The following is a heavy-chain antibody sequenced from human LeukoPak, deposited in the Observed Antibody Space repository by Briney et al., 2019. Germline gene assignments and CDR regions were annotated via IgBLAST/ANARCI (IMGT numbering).Heavy chain of an antibody. J-gene: IGHJ4*02. CDR2: ISHDGTKN. CDR1: GFTFSSYG. V-gene: IGHV3-30*18. Sequence: GGSLRLSCAVSGFTFSSYGIHWVRQAPGKGLEWVTFISHDGTKNYYADSVKGRFTVSGDNSKNTLYLQMDSLRADDTAVYYCAKDSSTWGNRYFDYWGQGTLVTVSS. CDR3: AKDSSTWGNRYFDY. D-gene: IGHD2-2*01.